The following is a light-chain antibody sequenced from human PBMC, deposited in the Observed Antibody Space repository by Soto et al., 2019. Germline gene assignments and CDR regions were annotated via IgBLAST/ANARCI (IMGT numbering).Light chain of an antibody. V-gene: IGKV1-39*01. J-gene: IGKJ1*01. CDR3: QQSYSSPPT. Sequence: DIQMTQSPSSLSASVEDRVIITCRASQSISNHLNLYQQKPGKAPKLLLFAAASLESGVPSRFSGSRSGPDFTLTISSLQPEDFATYYCQQSYSSPPTFGQGTKVEIK. CDR1: QSISNH. CDR2: AAA.